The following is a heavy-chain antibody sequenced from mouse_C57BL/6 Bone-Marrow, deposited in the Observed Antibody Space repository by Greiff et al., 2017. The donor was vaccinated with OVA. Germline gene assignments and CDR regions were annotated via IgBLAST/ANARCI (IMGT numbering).Heavy chain of an antibody. CDR3: ARDSVYYYGRAWFAY. CDR2: ISDGGSYT. D-gene: IGHD1-1*01. V-gene: IGHV5-4*01. CDR1: GFTFSSYA. J-gene: IGHJ3*01. Sequence: EVKLMESGGGLVKPGGSLKLSCAASGFTFSSYAMSWVRQTPEKRLEWVATISDGGSYTYYPDNVKGRFTIPRDNATNNLYLQMSHLKSEDTAMYYCARDSVYYYGRAWFAYWGQGTLVTVSA.